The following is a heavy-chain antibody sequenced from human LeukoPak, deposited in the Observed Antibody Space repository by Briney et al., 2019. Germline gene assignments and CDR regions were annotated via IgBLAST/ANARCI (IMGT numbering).Heavy chain of an antibody. J-gene: IGHJ4*02. V-gene: IGHV3-66*01. CDR3: AREGRGSYYFGG. D-gene: IGHD1-26*01. CDR1: GFTVSSNY. Sequence: GGSLRLSCAASGFTVSSNYMSWVRQAPGKGLEWGSVVYSGGSTFYADSVKGRFTISRDNSKNTLYLQVNSLRVEDTAVYYCAREGRGSYYFGGWGQGALVTVS. CDR2: VYSGGST.